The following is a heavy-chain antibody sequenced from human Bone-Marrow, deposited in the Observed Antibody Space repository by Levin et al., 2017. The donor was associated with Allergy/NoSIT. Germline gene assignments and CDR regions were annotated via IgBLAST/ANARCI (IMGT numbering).Heavy chain of an antibody. CDR2: ISYDGSSK. Sequence: GGSLRLSCAASGFTFSTYAMHWVRQAPGKGLEWVAIISYDGSSKYYADSVKGRFTISRDNSQNTLYLQMNSLRAEDTAVYYCARADRDYYYYFPLDVWGQGTTVTVSS. CDR1: GFTFSTYA. V-gene: IGHV3-30-3*01. J-gene: IGHJ6*02. CDR3: ARADRDYYYYFPLDV.